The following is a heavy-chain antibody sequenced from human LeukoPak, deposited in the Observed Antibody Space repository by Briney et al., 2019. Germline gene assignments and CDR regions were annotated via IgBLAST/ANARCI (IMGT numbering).Heavy chain of an antibody. D-gene: IGHD6-19*01. CDR2: INSDGSST. CDR3: ARGRQQWLVRGGMDV. J-gene: IGHJ6*04. Sequence: GGSPRLSCAASGFTFSSYWMHWVRQAPGKGLVWVSRINSDGSSTSYADSVKGRFTISRDNAKNTLYLQMNSLRAEDTAVYYCARGRQQWLVRGGMDVWGKGTTVTVSS. V-gene: IGHV3-74*01. CDR1: GFTFSSYW.